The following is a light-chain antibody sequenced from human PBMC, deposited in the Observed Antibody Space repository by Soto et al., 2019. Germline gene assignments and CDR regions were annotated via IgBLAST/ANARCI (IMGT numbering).Light chain of an antibody. Sequence: VLTQSPVTLSLSPGERATLSCRASQDVGTYVAWYQVRGGQAPRLLISGASKRATGIPERINGGGSGADFILTINSLEPGDSAVYFCQQGGNWRVTFAQGTRVEIK. J-gene: IGKJ5*01. CDR1: QDVGTY. V-gene: IGKV3D-11*01. CDR3: QQGGNWRVT. CDR2: GAS.